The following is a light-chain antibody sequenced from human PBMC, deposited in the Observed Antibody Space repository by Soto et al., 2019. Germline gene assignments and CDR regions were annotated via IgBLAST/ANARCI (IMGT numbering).Light chain of an antibody. V-gene: IGKV3-15*01. Sequence: EILLTQSPGPLSLSPGERATLSCRAVQSIRSNYVAWYQQKPGQGPRLLIYGASRRATGFPARFSGSGSGTEFTLSISSLQSEDFAVYYCKQYKEWPPFTFGQGTRLEIK. J-gene: IGKJ5*01. CDR1: QSIRSN. CDR2: GAS. CDR3: KQYKEWPPFT.